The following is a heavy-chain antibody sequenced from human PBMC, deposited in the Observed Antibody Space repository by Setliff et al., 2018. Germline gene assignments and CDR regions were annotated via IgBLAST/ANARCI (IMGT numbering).Heavy chain of an antibody. CDR2: ISYDGSNK. Sequence: PGGSLRLSCAASGFTFSSYAMHWVRQAPGKGLEWVAVISYDGSNKYYADSVKGRFTISRDNSKNTLYLQMNSLRAEDTAVYYCARDRVANPSSWPYYLDYWGQGTLVTVSS. J-gene: IGHJ4*02. CDR3: ARDRVANPSSWPYYLDY. CDR1: GFTFSSYA. D-gene: IGHD6-13*01. V-gene: IGHV3-30*04.